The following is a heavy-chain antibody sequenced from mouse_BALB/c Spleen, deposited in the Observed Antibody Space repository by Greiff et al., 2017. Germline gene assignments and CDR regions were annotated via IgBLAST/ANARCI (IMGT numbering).Heavy chain of an antibody. CDR1: GFNIKDTY. J-gene: IGHJ4*01. CDR2: IDPANGNT. D-gene: IGHD1-1*01. Sequence: VQLKQSGAELVKPGASVKLSCTASGFNIKDTYMHWVKQRPEQGLEWIGRIDPANGNTKYDPKFQGKATITADTSSNTAYLQLSSLTSEDTAVYYCARPLYGSSYDYAMDYWGQGTSVTVSS. V-gene: IGHV14-3*02. CDR3: ARPLYGSSYDYAMDY.